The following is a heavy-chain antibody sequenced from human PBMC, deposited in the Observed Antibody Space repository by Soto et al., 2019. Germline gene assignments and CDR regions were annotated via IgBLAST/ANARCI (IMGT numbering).Heavy chain of an antibody. D-gene: IGHD3-22*01. J-gene: IGHJ5*02. CDR1: GYTFTSYD. CDR3: ARGPYTYYDSSGWFDP. Sequence: QVQLVQSGAEAKKPGASVKVSCKASGYTFTSYDINWVRQATGQGLEWMGWMNPNSGNTGYAQKFQGRVTMTRNTSISTAYMELSSLRSEDTAVYYCARGPYTYYDSSGWFDPWGQGTLVTVSS. CDR2: MNPNSGNT. V-gene: IGHV1-8*01.